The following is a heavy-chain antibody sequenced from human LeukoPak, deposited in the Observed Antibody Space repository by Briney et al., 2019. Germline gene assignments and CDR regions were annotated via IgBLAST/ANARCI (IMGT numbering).Heavy chain of an antibody. J-gene: IGHJ4*02. Sequence: GGSLRLFCAASGFTLSNYWMSWVRQAPGKGLEWVAHINQDGSEEHYMDSVKARFIISRDNAKNSLSLQMDSLRAEDTAVYYCVRDGGVSGYDLLDYWGQGTLVTVSS. CDR1: GFTLSNYW. V-gene: IGHV3-7*01. CDR3: VRDGGVSGYDLLDY. CDR2: INQDGSEE. D-gene: IGHD5-12*01.